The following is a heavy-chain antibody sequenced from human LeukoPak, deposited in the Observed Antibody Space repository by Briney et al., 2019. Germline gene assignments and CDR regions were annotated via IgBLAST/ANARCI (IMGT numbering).Heavy chain of an antibody. V-gene: IGHV4-34*01. CDR2: INHSGST. J-gene: IGHJ6*02. CDR3: ASQNRIVVVPAAIYSGMDV. CDR1: GGSFSGYY. Sequence: SETLSLTCAVYGGSFSGYYWSWIRQPPGKGLEWIGEINHSGSTNYDPSLKSRVTISVDTSKNQFSLKLSSVTAADTAVYYCASQNRIVVVPAAIYSGMDVWGQGTTVTVSS. D-gene: IGHD2-2*01.